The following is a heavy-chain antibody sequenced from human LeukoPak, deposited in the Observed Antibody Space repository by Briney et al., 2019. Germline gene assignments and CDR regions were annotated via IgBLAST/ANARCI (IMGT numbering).Heavy chain of an antibody. J-gene: IGHJ4*02. CDR3: ATDGAALGESLGY. Sequence: PGRSLRLSCAASGFTFDDYAMHWVRQAPGKGLEWVSGISWNSGSIGYADSVKGRFTISRDNAKNSLYLQMNSLRAEDTALYYCATDGAALGESLGYWGQGTLVTVSS. CDR2: ISWNSGSI. CDR1: GFTFDDYA. D-gene: IGHD2-21*01. V-gene: IGHV3-9*01.